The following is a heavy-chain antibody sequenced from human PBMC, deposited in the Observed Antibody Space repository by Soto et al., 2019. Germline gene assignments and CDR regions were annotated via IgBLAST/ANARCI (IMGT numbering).Heavy chain of an antibody. CDR2: IIPILGIA. J-gene: IGHJ6*03. Sequence: SVKVSCKASGGTFSSYTISWVRQAPGQGLEWMGRIIPILGIANYAQKFQGRVTITADKSTSTAYMELSSLRSEDTAVYYCASKSKGYCSSTSCRPEYYYMDVWGKGTTVTVSS. V-gene: IGHV1-69*02. D-gene: IGHD2-2*01. CDR3: ASKSKGYCSSTSCRPEYYYMDV. CDR1: GGTFSSYT.